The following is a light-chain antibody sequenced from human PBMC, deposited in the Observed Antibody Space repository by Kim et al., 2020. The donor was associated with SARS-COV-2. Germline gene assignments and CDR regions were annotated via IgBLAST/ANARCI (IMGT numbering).Light chain of an antibody. CDR2: QDS. Sequence: PGQTASITCSGDKLGDKYVCWYQQKPGQSPVLVIYQDSKRPSGIPERFSGSNSGNTATLTISGTQAMDEADYYCQAWDSSTLHVVFGGGTQLTVL. CDR3: QAWDSSTLHVV. J-gene: IGLJ2*01. V-gene: IGLV3-1*01. CDR1: KLGDKY.